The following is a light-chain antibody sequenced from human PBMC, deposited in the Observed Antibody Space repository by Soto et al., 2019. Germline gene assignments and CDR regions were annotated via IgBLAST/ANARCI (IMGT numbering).Light chain of an antibody. V-gene: IGKV3-20*01. J-gene: IGKJ1*01. CDR1: QSVSSSY. Sequence: EIVLPQSPGTLSLSPGERATLSCRVSQSVSSSYLAWYQQKPGQAPRLLIYGASNRATGIPDRFSGSGSGTDFTLTISRLEPEDFAVYYCQQYGSSGTFGQGTKVDI. CDR2: GAS. CDR3: QQYGSSGT.